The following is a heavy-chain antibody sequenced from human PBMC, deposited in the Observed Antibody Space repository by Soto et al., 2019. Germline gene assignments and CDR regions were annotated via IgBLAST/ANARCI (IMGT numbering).Heavy chain of an antibody. J-gene: IGHJ4*02. D-gene: IGHD5-18*01. CDR1: GGSVSSYS. Sequence: SETLSLTCTVSGGSVSSYSWTWVRQPPGKGLEWIGYVYYSGSTHYNPSLKSRVTISLDTSKNQFSLKLTSVTAADTTMYFCASSPPAMVAPNIWGQGTLVTVSS. CDR2: VYYSGST. V-gene: IGHV4-59*02. CDR3: ASSPPAMVAPNI.